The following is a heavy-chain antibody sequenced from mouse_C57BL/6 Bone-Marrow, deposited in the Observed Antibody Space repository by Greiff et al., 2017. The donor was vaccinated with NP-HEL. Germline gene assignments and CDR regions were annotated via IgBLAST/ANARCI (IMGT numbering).Heavy chain of an antibody. V-gene: IGHV5-9-1*02. D-gene: IGHD1-1*02. CDR2: ISSGGDYI. CDR3: TTYGPWFAY. CDR1: GFTFSSYA. J-gene: IGHJ3*01. Sequence: EVMLVESGEGLVKPGGSLKLSCAASGFTFSSYAMSWVRQTPEKRLEWVAYISSGGDYIYYADTVKGRFTISRDNARNTLYLQMSSLKSEDTARYYCTTYGPWFAYWGQGTLVTVSA.